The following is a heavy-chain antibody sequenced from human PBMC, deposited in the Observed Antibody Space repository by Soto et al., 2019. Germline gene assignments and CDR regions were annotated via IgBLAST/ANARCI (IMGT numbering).Heavy chain of an antibody. V-gene: IGHV4-31*03. J-gene: IGHJ3*02. CDR1: GGSISSGGYY. CDR3: ARVRPVGAKAFDI. CDR2: IYYSGST. Sequence: SETLSLTCTVSGGSISSGGYYWSWIRQHPGKGLEWIGYIYYSGSTYYNPSLKSRVTISVDTSKNQFSLKLSSVTAADTAVYYCARVRPVGAKAFDIWGQGTMVTVSS. D-gene: IGHD1-26*01.